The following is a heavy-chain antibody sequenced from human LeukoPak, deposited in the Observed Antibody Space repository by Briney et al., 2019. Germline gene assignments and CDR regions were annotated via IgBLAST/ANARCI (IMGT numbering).Heavy chain of an antibody. D-gene: IGHD2-2*01. CDR1: GFIFSSYA. Sequence: GRSLRLSCAASGFIFSSYAMHWVRQAPGKGLEWVAIISCDGANTYYADSVNVRFTISRDNSKNTLYLQMNSLRSGDTSVYYCAKDRRGALGTSGCFDHWGQGTLVTVSS. J-gene: IGHJ4*02. CDR2: ISCDGANT. V-gene: IGHV3-30-3*01. CDR3: AKDRRGALGTSGCFDH.